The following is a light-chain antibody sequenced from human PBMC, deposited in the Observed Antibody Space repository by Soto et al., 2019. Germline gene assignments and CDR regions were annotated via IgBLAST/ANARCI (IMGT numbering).Light chain of an antibody. J-gene: IGKJ5*01. V-gene: IGKV3-20*01. CDR3: QQYGSSLIT. CDR1: QSVSSSY. Sequence: EIVLTQSPXTLSLSPGERATLSCRASQSVSSSYLAWYQQKPGQAPRLLVYGASSRATGIPDRFSGSGSGTDFTLTISRLEPEDFAVYYCQQYGSSLITFGQGTRLEIK. CDR2: GAS.